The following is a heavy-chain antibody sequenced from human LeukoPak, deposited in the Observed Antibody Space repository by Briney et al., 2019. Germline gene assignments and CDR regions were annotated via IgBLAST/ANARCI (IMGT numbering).Heavy chain of an antibody. CDR3: ARVRWDPTYFDY. Sequence: PGGALRLSCAASGFTFSSYWMSWVRQAPGKGLEWVANIKQDGSEKYYVDSVKGRSTISRDNAKKSLYLQMNSLRAEDTAVYYCARVRWDPTYFDYWGQGTLVTVSS. CDR2: IKQDGSEK. D-gene: IGHD1-26*01. V-gene: IGHV3-7*01. J-gene: IGHJ4*02. CDR1: GFTFSSYW.